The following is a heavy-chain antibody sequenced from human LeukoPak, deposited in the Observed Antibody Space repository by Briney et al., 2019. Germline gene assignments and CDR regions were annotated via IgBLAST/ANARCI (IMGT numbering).Heavy chain of an antibody. Sequence: SVKVSCKASGGTFNNYAISWVRQAPGQGLEWMGGIIPVFDTTNYAQRFQGRVTITRDTSASTAYMELSSLRSEDTAVYFCARDLIVPAASDYWGQGTLVTVSS. V-gene: IGHV1-69*05. D-gene: IGHD2-2*01. CDR3: ARDLIVPAASDY. J-gene: IGHJ4*02. CDR1: GGTFNNYA. CDR2: IIPVFDTT.